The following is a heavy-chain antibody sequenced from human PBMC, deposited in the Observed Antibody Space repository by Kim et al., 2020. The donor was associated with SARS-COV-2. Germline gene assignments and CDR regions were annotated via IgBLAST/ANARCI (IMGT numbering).Heavy chain of an antibody. CDR3: SKGVHSGSPRPDF. CDR1: GFTFDQYA. CDR2: ISGDGTDV. J-gene: IGHJ4*02. Sequence: GGSLRLSCAASGFTFDQYAMHWVRLVPGKGLEWVAGISGDGTDVTYGDSVNGRFIISRDNAKNSLYLQVNSLTFEDTAYYCSKGVHSGSPRPDFWGQGTL. V-gene: IGHV3-9*01. D-gene: IGHD3-10*01.